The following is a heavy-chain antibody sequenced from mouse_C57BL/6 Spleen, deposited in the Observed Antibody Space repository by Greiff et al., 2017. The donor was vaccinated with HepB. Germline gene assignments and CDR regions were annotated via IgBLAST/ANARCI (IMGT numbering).Heavy chain of an antibody. CDR1: GFTFTDYY. CDR3: ARWGGSSYWYFDV. J-gene: IGHJ1*03. V-gene: IGHV7-3*01. Sequence: DVQLVESGGGLVQPGGSLSLSCAASGFTFTDYYMSWVRQPPGKALEWLGFIRNKANGYTTEYSASVKGRFTISRDNSQSILYLQMNALRAEDSATYYCARWGGSSYWYFDVWGTGTTVTVSS. D-gene: IGHD1-1*01. CDR2: IRNKANGYTT.